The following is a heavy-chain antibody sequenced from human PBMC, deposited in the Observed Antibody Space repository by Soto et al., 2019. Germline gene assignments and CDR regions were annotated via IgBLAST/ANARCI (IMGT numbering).Heavy chain of an antibody. Sequence: QVQLVQSGAEVKKPGSSVKVSCKASGGTFSSYAISWVRQAPGQGLEWMGGIIPIFGTATYAQKFQGRVTITADESTSTAYMELSSLRSEDTAVYYCARGAAAMGYYYYYGMDVWGQGTTVTVSS. CDR1: GGTFSSYA. CDR2: IIPIFGTA. V-gene: IGHV1-69*01. D-gene: IGHD5-18*01. J-gene: IGHJ6*02. CDR3: ARGAAAMGYYYYYGMDV.